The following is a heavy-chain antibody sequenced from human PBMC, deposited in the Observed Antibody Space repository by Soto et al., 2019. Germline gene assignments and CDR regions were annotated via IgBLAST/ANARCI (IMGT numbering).Heavy chain of an antibody. CDR1: GGSISSGDYY. V-gene: IGHV4-30-4*01. CDR3: ARGRLNGYYYEGNWFDP. CDR2: IYYSGST. J-gene: IGHJ5*02. Sequence: QVQLQESGPGLVKPSQTLSLTCTVSGGSISSGDYYWSWIRQPPGKGLEWIGYIYYSGSTYYNPSLKSRVTISVDTSKNQFSLKLSSVTAADTAVYYCARGRLNGYYYEGNWFDPWGQGTLVTVSS. D-gene: IGHD3-22*01.